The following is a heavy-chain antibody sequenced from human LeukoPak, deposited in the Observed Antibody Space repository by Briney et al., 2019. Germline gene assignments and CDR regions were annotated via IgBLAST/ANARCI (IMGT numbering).Heavy chain of an antibody. CDR3: AREGVYNSPFDS. D-gene: IGHD1-1*01. CDR2: MYRGGSR. V-gene: IGHV3-53*01. Sequence: GGSLRLSCAASGFIVSNNFMSWVRQAPGKGPEWFSVMYRGGSRDYADSVKGRFTISRDNSKNTMYLQMDSLRVEDTAIYYCAREGVYNSPFDSWGRGTLVTVSS. CDR1: GFIVSNNF. J-gene: IGHJ4*02.